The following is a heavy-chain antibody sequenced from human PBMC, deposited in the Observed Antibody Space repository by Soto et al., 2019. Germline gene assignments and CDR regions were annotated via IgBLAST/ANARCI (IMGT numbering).Heavy chain of an antibody. CDR1: GFSLSTSGVG. V-gene: IGHV2-5*02. J-gene: IGHJ4*02. CDR3: AHSRNMVRGVSEPFDY. D-gene: IGHD3-10*01. CDR2: IYWDDDK. Sequence: QITLKESGPTLVKPTQTLTLTCTFSGFSLSTSGVGVGWIRQPPGKALEWLALIYWDDDKRYSPSLKSRLTITKDTSKNQVVLTMTNMDPVDTATYYCAHSRNMVRGVSEPFDYWGQGTLVTVSS.